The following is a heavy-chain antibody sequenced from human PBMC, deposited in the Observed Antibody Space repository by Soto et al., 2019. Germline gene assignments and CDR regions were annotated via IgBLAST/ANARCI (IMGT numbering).Heavy chain of an antibody. CDR1: GFTFSSYA. J-gene: IGHJ3*02. Sequence: PGGSQRLSCAASGFTFSSYAMSWVRQAPGKGLDWVSAISGSGGSTYYADSVKGRFTISRDNSKNTLYLQMNSLRAEDTAVYYCAKEEGYDSSGYFRSRAFDIWGQGTMVTVSS. D-gene: IGHD3-22*01. CDR3: AKEEGYDSSGYFRSRAFDI. V-gene: IGHV3-23*01. CDR2: ISGSGGST.